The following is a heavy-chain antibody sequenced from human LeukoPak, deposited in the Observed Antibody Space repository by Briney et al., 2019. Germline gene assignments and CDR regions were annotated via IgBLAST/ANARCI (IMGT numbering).Heavy chain of an antibody. V-gene: IGHV4-34*01. D-gene: IGHD3-22*01. CDR1: GGSFSGYY. CDR2: INHSGST. CDR3: ASVYDSSGYYPF. J-gene: IGHJ4*02. Sequence: SETLSLTCAVYGGSFSGYYWSWIRQPPGKGLEWIGEINHSGSTNYNPSLKSRVVISGDTSKNQFSLRLSSVTAADTAVYYCASVYDSSGYYPFWGQGTLVTVSS.